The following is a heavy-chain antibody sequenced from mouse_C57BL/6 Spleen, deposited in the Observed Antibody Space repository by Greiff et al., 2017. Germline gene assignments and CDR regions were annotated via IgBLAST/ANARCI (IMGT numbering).Heavy chain of an antibody. CDR2: IDPSDSET. V-gene: IGHV1-52*01. Sequence: VQLQQPGAELVRPGSSVTLSCKASGYPFTSYWMHWVKQRPIPGLEWIGNIDPSDSETHYNQKFKDKATLTGDKSSSTAYRQLSSLTAEDSAVYDCARDHYGRSYHVDYWGQGTTLTVSS. J-gene: IGHJ2*01. D-gene: IGHD1-1*01. CDR1: GYPFTSYW. CDR3: ARDHYGRSYHVDY.